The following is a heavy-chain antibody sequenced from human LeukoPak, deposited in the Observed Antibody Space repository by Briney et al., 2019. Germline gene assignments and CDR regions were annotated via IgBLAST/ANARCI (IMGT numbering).Heavy chain of an antibody. V-gene: IGHV4-34*01. CDR2: INHSGST. Sequence: SETLSLTCAVYGGSFSGYYWSWIRQPPGKGLEWIGEINHSGSTNYNPSLKSRVTISVDTSKNQFSLKLTSVTAADTAVYYCARGRGYCSGGSCYSRSVGRLDYWGQGTLVTVSS. CDR1: GGSFSGYY. J-gene: IGHJ4*02. CDR3: ARGRGYCSGGSCYSRSVGRLDY. D-gene: IGHD2-15*01.